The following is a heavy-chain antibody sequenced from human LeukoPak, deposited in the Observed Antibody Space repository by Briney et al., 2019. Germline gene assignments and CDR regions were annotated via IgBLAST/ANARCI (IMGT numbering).Heavy chain of an antibody. V-gene: IGHV3-21*01. Sequence: GGSLRLSCAASGFSFSDSSLNWVRQAPGKGLEWVASISSSGSYIYYADSLKGRFTISRDNSENSLYLHMSSLRAEDTAVYYCARGPSGYHNTGGQGTLVTVSS. CDR1: GFSFSDSS. CDR3: ARGPSGYHNT. J-gene: IGHJ4*02. D-gene: IGHD5-12*01. CDR2: ISSSGSYI.